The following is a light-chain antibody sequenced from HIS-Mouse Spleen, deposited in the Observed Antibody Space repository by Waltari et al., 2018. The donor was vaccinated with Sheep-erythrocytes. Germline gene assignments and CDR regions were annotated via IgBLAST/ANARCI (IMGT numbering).Light chain of an antibody. CDR1: SSDVGGYNY. CDR3: CSYAGSYNHV. Sequence: QSALTQPRSVSGSPGQSVTISCTGTSSDVGGYNYVSWYQQHPGKAPKLMIYDVSKRPSGGPYRFSGSQAGNTASLTISGLQAEDEADYYCCSYAGSYNHVFATGTKVTVL. CDR2: DVS. V-gene: IGLV2-11*01. J-gene: IGLJ1*01.